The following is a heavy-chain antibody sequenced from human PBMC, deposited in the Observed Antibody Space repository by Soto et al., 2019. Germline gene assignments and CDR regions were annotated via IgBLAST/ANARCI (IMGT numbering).Heavy chain of an antibody. CDR2: IYYSGST. Sequence: PSETLSLTCTVSGAPITINYWSWIRQAPGKGLEWIGYIYYSGSTTYNPSLKSRVTMSADTSKDQFSLKLNSVTAADTAVYYCARDAGGHYDQWGSGSLVTVS. D-gene: IGHD2-21*01. V-gene: IGHV4-59*01. CDR1: GAPITINY. CDR3: ARDAGGHYDQ. J-gene: IGHJ4*01.